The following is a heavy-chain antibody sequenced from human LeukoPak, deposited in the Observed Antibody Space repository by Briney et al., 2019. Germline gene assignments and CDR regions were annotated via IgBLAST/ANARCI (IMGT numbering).Heavy chain of an antibody. J-gene: IGHJ6*03. CDR3: ARGGIGDSSGYYYYYYMDV. V-gene: IGHV1-2*06. CDR2: INPNSGGT. CDR1: GYIFTGYY. Sequence: SSVKVSCKATGYIFTGYYMHWLRQAPGQGLEWMERINPNSGGTNYAHKFQGRGTMTRDTSIRTAYMELSRLRSAPTAAYSRARGGIGDSSGYYYYYYMDVWGKGTTVTVSS. D-gene: IGHD3-22*01.